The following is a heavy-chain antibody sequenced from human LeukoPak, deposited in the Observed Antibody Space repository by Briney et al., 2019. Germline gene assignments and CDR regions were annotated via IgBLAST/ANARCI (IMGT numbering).Heavy chain of an antibody. V-gene: IGHV3-21*01. CDR3: ERVTLPIRGYFDY. CDR1: GFTFSSYS. J-gene: IGHJ4*02. CDR2: ISSSSSYI. D-gene: IGHD3-16*01. Sequence: PGGSLRLSCAASGFTFSSYSMNWVRQAAGKGLEWVSSISSSSSYIYYADLVKGRFTISRDNAKNSLYLQMNSLRAEDTAVYYCERVTLPIRGYFDYWGQGTLVTVSS.